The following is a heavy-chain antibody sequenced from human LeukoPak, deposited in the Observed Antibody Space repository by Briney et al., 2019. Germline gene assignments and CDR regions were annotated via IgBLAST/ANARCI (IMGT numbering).Heavy chain of an antibody. V-gene: IGHV3-23*01. J-gene: IGHJ4*02. CDR2: ISGSGGIT. CDR1: GFTFSNYG. CDR3: ARDTVAGTDY. Sequence: GGSLRLSCAASGFTFSNYGMSWVRQAPGKGLEWVSDISGSGGITYYADSVKGRFTISRDNAKNSLYLQMNSLRAEDTAVYYCARDTVAGTDYWGQGTLVTVSS. D-gene: IGHD6-19*01.